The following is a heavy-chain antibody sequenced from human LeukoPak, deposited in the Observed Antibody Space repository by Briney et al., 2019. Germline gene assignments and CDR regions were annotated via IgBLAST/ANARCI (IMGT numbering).Heavy chain of an antibody. CDR1: GYTFTGYY. Sequence: GASVKVSCKASGYTFTGYYMHWVRQAPRQGLEWMGRINPNSGGTNYAQKFQGRVTMTRDTSISTAYMELSRLRSDDTAVYYCARDPSSPDYGDYADAFDIWGQGTMVTVSS. D-gene: IGHD4-17*01. CDR3: ARDPSSPDYGDYADAFDI. V-gene: IGHV1-2*06. J-gene: IGHJ3*02. CDR2: INPNSGGT.